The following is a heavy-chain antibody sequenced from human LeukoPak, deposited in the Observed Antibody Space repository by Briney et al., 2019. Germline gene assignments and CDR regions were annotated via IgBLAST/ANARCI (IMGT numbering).Heavy chain of an antibody. CDR2: IIPILGIA. J-gene: IGHJ5*02. D-gene: IGHD6-6*01. CDR3: ASSEGWQLVGWFDP. Sequence: GSSVKVSCKASGGTFSSYAISWVRQAPGQGLEWMGRIIPILGIANYAQKFQGRVTITADESTSTAYMELSSLRSEDTAVYSCASSEGWQLVGWFDPWGQGTLVTVSS. V-gene: IGHV1-69*04. CDR1: GGTFSSYA.